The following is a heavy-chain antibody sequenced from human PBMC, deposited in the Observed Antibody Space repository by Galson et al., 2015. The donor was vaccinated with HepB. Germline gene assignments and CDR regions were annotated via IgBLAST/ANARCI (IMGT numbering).Heavy chain of an antibody. CDR3: ARDGSYDYVWGSYNSPSYGMDV. Sequence: SVKVSCKASGYTFTSYAMNWVRQAPGQGLEWMGWINTNTGNPTYAQGFTGRFVFSLDTSVSTAYLQISSLKAEDTAVYYCARDGSYDYVWGSYNSPSYGMDVWGQGTTVTVSS. D-gene: IGHD3-16*01. V-gene: IGHV7-4-1*02. J-gene: IGHJ6*02. CDR1: GYTFTSYA. CDR2: INTNTGNP.